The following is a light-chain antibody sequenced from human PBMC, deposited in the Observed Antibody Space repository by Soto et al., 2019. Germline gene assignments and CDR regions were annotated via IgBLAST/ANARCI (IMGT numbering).Light chain of an antibody. V-gene: IGKV3-20*01. CDR3: QQYGISLWT. Sequence: EIVLTQYTGTLSLSPGERATLSCRASQSVSSSYLAWYQQKPGQAPRLLIYGASSRATGIPDRFSGSGSGTDFTLTISRLEPEDFAVYYCQQYGISLWTFGQGAKVAIK. CDR1: QSVSSSY. J-gene: IGKJ1*01. CDR2: GAS.